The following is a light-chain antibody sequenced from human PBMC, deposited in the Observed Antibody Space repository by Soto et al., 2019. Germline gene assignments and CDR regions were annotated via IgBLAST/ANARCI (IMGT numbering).Light chain of an antibody. CDR3: SSYAGSNIYYV. CDR1: SSDVGDYNY. J-gene: IGLJ1*01. V-gene: IGLV2-8*01. CDR2: EVI. Sequence: QSALTQPPSASGSPGQSVTISCTGTSSDVGDYNYVSWYQQHPGKAPTLLIYEVIKRPSGVPDRFSGSKSGNTASLTVSGLKAEDEADYYCSSYAGSNIYYVFGTGTKLTVL.